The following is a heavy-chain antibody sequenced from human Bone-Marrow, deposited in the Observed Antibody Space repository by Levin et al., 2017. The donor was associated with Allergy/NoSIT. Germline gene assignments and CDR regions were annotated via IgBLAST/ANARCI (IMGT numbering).Heavy chain of an antibody. D-gene: IGHD6-19*01. J-gene: IGHJ4*02. CDR3: ARIGAYSSGRYYFDY. CDR2: INQDGSEK. Sequence: GGSLRLSCAASGFTFSNYWMHWGRQAPGKGPEWVANINQDGSEKYYVDSVRGRFTISRDNAKNSLSLQMNSLRAEDTAVYYCARIGAYSSGRYYFDYWGQGALVTVSS. CDR1: GFTFSNYW. V-gene: IGHV3-7*01.